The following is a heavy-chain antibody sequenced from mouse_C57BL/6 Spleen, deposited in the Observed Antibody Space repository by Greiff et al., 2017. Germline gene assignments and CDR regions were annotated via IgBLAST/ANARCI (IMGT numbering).Heavy chain of an antibody. V-gene: IGHV14-4*01. CDR2: IDPENGDT. J-gene: IGHJ3*01. CDR3: TRGNYGAY. Sequence: VTLKESGAELVRPGASVKLSCTASGFNIKDDYMHWVEQRPEQGLEWIGWIDPENGDTEYASKFQGKATITADTSSNTAYLQLSSLTSEVTAVYYCTRGNYGAYWGKGTLVTVS. CDR1: GFNIKDDY. D-gene: IGHD2-1*01.